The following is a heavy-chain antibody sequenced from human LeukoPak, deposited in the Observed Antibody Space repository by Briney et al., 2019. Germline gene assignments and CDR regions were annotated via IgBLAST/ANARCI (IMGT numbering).Heavy chain of an antibody. J-gene: IGHJ6*03. V-gene: IGHV3-21*01. CDR1: GFTFSSYA. D-gene: IGHD3-16*01. CDR2: ISSSSSYI. Sequence: GGSLRLSCAASGFTFSSYAMSWVRQAPGKGLEWVSAISSSSSYIYYADSVKGRFTISRDNAKNSLYLQMNSLRAEDTAVYHCARVLQQSSSGEYPDYYYYYYMDVWGKGTTVTVSS. CDR3: ARVLQQSSSGEYPDYYYYYYMDV.